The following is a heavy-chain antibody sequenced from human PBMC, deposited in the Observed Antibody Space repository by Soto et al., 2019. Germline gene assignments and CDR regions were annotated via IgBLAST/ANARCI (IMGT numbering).Heavy chain of an antibody. J-gene: IGHJ4*02. V-gene: IGHV4-59*08. D-gene: IGHD4-17*01. CDR2: IYYSGST. CDR1: GGSISSYY. Sequence: QVQLQESGPGLVKPSETLSLTCTVSGGSISSYYWSWIRQPPGKGLEWIGYIYYSGSTNYNPSLKSRVAISVDTSKNQCSLKLSSVTAADPAVYYCARHGRATTLTTRLFFFDYWGQGTLVTVSS. CDR3: ARHGRATTLTTRLFFFDY.